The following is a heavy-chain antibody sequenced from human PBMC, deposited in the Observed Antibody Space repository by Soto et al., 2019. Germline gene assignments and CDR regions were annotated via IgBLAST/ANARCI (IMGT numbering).Heavy chain of an antibody. CDR2: IIPIFGTP. D-gene: IGHD1-26*01. CDR1: GGTFSNYA. J-gene: IGHJ4*02. Sequence: QVQLVQSGAEVKKPGSSVKVSCKASGGTFSNYAISWVRQAPGQGLEWMGGIIPIFGTPNYAQKFQCRVTSTAYKSTSTAYLEVRNLRSDDTAVYYCARGGERVGTTNHFAYWRQGTLVTVSS. CDR3: ARGGERVGTTNHFAY. V-gene: IGHV1-69*06.